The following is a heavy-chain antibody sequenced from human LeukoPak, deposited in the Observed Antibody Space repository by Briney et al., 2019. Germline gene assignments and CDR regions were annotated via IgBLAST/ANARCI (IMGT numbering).Heavy chain of an antibody. Sequence: PGGSLRLSCAASGFTFSSYGMHWVRQAPGKGLEWVAFIRYDGSNKYYADSVKGRFTISRDNSKNTLYLQMNSLRAEDTAVYYCAKDQRKYCGGDCSVGIDYWGQGTLVTVSS. D-gene: IGHD2-21*01. CDR1: GFTFSSYG. J-gene: IGHJ4*02. CDR3: AKDQRKYCGGDCSVGIDY. V-gene: IGHV3-30*02. CDR2: IRYDGSNK.